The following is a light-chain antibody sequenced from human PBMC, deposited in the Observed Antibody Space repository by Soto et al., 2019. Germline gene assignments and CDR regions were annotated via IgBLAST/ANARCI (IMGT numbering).Light chain of an antibody. V-gene: IGLV1-40*01. J-gene: IGLJ2*01. Sequence: QPVLTQPPSVSGAPGQRVTISCTGSSSNIGAGYDVHWYQQLPGTAPKLLIYGNSNRPSGVPDRCSGSKSGTSASLAITGLQAEDEADYYCQSYDSSLSAHVVFGGGTKLTVL. CDR2: GNS. CDR1: SSNIGAGYD. CDR3: QSYDSSLSAHVV.